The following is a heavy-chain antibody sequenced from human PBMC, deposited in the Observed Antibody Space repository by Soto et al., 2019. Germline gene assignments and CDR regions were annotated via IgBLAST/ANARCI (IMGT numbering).Heavy chain of an antibody. D-gene: IGHD4-4*01. J-gene: IGHJ5*02. CDR3: ARDHYSNDLNWFDP. Sequence: ETLSLTCAVYGGSFSGYYWSWIRQPPGKGLEWIGEINHSGSTNYNPSLKSRVTISVDTSKNQFSLKLSSVTAAHTAVYYCARDHYSNDLNWFDPWGQGTLVTVSS. V-gene: IGHV4-34*01. CDR1: GGSFSGYY. CDR2: INHSGST.